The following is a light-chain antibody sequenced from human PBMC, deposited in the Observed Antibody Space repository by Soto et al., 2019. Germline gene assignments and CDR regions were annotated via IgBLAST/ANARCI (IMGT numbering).Light chain of an antibody. CDR1: QRIISY. J-gene: IGKJ5*01. V-gene: IGKV1-39*01. Sequence: SPSSLSASVGERGTIPCRSSQRIISYLNWYQQKPGQAPKILINVASTSQSGVPSRFSASGAGTDFTLTIISLQPEEFTTYYCQQSYNTPITFGQGTRLEIK. CDR2: VAS. CDR3: QQSYNTPIT.